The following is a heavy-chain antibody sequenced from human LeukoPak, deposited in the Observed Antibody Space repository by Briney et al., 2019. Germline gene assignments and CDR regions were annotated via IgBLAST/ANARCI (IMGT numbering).Heavy chain of an antibody. CDR3: ARGGTYYDILTGYYTAWYFDY. CDR1: GFTFCSLL. D-gene: IGHD3-9*01. V-gene: IGHV3-7*04. Sequence: GGALRLSCSASGFTFCSLLKSWVPPAPGKGPEWVANIKQYGSKKYYVDSVNGPFPISRDNAKNSLYLQMNSLRAEDTAVYYCARGGTYYDILTGYYTAWYFDYWDQGTLVTVSS. CDR2: IKQYGSKK. J-gene: IGHJ4*02.